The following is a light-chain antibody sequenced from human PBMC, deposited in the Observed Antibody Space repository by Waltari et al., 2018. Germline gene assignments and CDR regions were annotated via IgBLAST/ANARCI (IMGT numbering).Light chain of an antibody. J-gene: IGLJ2*01. CDR3: QSYDSSLNGHLV. Sequence: QSVLTQPPSVSGAPGPRATISCTGRDSNIGPGSDVHLYQQLPGRAPKVLIYGNNNRPSGVSDRFSGSKSDTSASLAITGLQAEDEAHYYCQSYDSSLNGHLVFGGGTKLTVL. CDR2: GNN. CDR1: DSNIGPGSD. V-gene: IGLV1-40*01.